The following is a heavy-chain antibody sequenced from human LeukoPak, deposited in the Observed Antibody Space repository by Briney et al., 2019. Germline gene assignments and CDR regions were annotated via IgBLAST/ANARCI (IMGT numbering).Heavy chain of an antibody. J-gene: IGHJ4*02. Sequence: SSETLSLTCTVSGGSVSSGSYYWSWIRQPPGKGLEWIGYIYYSGSTNYNPSLKSRVTISVDTSKNQFSLKLSSVTAADTAVYYCARERRQYYGSGEYYFDYWGQGTLVTVSS. D-gene: IGHD3-10*01. CDR1: GGSVSSGSYY. CDR3: ARERRQYYGSGEYYFDY. V-gene: IGHV4-61*01. CDR2: IYYSGST.